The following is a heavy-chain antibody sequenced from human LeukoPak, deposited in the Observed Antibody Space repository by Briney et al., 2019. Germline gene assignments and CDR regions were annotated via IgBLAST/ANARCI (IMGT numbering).Heavy chain of an antibody. CDR3: ARDRGYLYGMSFDY. V-gene: IGHV4-61*02. CDR1: GGSISSGTDY. J-gene: IGHJ4*02. D-gene: IGHD2-15*01. Sequence: SQTLSLTCTVSGGSISSGTDYWSWIRQPAGKGLEWIGRIYTTGSTNYNPSLKSRVTISVGTSKNQFSLKLSSVTAADTAVYYCARDRGYLYGMSFDYWGQGTLVTVSS. CDR2: IYTTGST.